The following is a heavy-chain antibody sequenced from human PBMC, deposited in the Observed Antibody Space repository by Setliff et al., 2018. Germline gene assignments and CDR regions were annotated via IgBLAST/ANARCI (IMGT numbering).Heavy chain of an antibody. CDR2: MDPNSGNT. CDR3: ARGRASGGYFEVWYSDL. V-gene: IGHV1-8*03. J-gene: IGHJ2*01. Sequence: AASVKVSCKASGYTFMCYDINWVRQATGQGLEWVGWMDPNSGNTAYGRKFQDRVTITRNTSISTAYMELSSLRSEDTAVYYCARGRASGGYFEVWYSDLWGRGTLVTVSS. CDR1: GYTFMCYD. D-gene: IGHD3-22*01.